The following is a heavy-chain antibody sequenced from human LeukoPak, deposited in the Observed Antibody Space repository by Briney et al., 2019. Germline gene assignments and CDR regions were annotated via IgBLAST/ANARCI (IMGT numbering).Heavy chain of an antibody. Sequence: SETLSLTCTVSGGSISSYYWSWIRQPPGKGLEWIGYIYYSGSTNYNPSLKSRVTISVDTSKNQFSLKLSSVTAADTAVYYCAGRYCSSTSCYGPELDYWGQGTLVTVSS. V-gene: IGHV4-59*01. J-gene: IGHJ4*02. D-gene: IGHD2-2*01. CDR2: IYYSGST. CDR1: GGSISSYY. CDR3: AGRYCSSTSCYGPELDY.